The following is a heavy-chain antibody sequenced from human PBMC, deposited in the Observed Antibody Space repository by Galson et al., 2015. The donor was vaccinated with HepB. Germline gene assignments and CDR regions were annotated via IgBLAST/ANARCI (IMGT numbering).Heavy chain of an antibody. J-gene: IGHJ4*02. D-gene: IGHD2-15*01. V-gene: IGHV3-23*01. Sequence: SLRLSCAASGFTFSAYVMSWVRQAPGKGLEWVSGISNNDASTWYGESVKGRFTISRDDAKSTLFLQLNSLRAEDTAIYYCAKGRYCSGGSCYFDYWGQGTLVTVSS. CDR2: ISNNDAST. CDR1: GFTFSAYV. CDR3: AKGRYCSGGSCYFDY.